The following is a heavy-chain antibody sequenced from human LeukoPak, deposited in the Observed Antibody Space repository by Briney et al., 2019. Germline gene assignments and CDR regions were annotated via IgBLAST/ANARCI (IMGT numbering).Heavy chain of an antibody. Sequence: GRSLRLSCAASGFTFSSYAMHWVRQAPGKGLEWVSYISSSSSTIYYADSVKGRFTISRDNAKNSLYLQMNSLRDEDTAVYYCARDGMVRGVIIWDAFDIWGQGTMVTVSS. CDR1: GFTFSSYA. CDR3: ARDGMVRGVIIWDAFDI. J-gene: IGHJ3*02. V-gene: IGHV3-48*02. D-gene: IGHD3-10*01. CDR2: ISSSSSTI.